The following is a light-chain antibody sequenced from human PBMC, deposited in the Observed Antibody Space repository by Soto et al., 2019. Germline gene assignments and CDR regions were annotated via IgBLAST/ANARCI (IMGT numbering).Light chain of an antibody. J-gene: IGKJ5*01. V-gene: IGKV3D-20*02. CDR3: QQANSFPLT. CDR2: DAS. Sequence: ELVLTQSPGTLSLSPGHRATLSCRASQTFVSTYLAWYQQKPGQAPRLLIYDASNRATGIPDRFSGSGSGPDFTLTISRLEPEDFATYYCQQANSFPLTFGPGTRLEIK. CDR1: QTFVSTY.